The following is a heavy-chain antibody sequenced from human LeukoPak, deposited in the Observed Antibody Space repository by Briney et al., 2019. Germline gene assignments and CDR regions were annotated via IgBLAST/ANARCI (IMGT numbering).Heavy chain of an antibody. D-gene: IGHD4-17*01. CDR3: ARRTVTLDY. Sequence: SETLSLTCTVSGGSISSRNYYWGWIRQPPGKGLEWIGGVYYTGTTYSNPSLKSRVTISVDTSKNQFSLKLSSVTAADTAVYYCARRTVTLDYWGQGTLVTVSS. J-gene: IGHJ4*02. V-gene: IGHV4-39*07. CDR1: GGSISSRNYY. CDR2: VYYTGTT.